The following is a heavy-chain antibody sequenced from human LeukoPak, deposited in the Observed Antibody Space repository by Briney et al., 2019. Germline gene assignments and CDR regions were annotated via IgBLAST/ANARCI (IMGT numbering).Heavy chain of an antibody. CDR2: IYYSGST. D-gene: IGHD3-3*01. V-gene: IGHV4-31*03. J-gene: IGHJ5*02. Sequence: SQTLSLTCTVSGGSISSGGYSWSWIRQHPGKGLEWIGYIYYSGSTYYNPSLKGRVTISVDTSKNQFSLKLSSVTAADTAVYYCARATFLTIFGVVIPNWFDPWGQGTLVTVSS. CDR1: GGSISSGGYS. CDR3: ARATFLTIFGVVIPNWFDP.